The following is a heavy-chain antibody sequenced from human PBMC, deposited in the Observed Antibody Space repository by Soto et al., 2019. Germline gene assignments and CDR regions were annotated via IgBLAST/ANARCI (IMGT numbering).Heavy chain of an antibody. CDR1: GYTFNSYA. Sequence: GASVKVSCKASGYTFNSYAMHWVRPAPGQRLEWMGWINAGNGNTKYSQKFQGRVTITRDTSASTAYMELSSLRSEDTAVYYFARTFRIVGATTWFDPWGQGTLVTVSS. CDR3: ARTFRIVGATTWFDP. V-gene: IGHV1-3*01. J-gene: IGHJ5*02. CDR2: INAGNGNT. D-gene: IGHD1-26*01.